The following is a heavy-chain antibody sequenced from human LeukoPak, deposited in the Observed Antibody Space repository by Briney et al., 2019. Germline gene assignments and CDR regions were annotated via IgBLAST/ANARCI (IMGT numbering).Heavy chain of an antibody. Sequence: GGSLRLSCATSGFSFTDYPMNWVRQAPGKGLEWISNIRTTAEGAKYAYYADSVKGRVTISRDNSKNSLYLQMNSLRADDTALYYCAKRSSGRSGFDYWGQGTLVTVSS. V-gene: IGHV3-48*01. CDR3: AKRSSGRSGFDY. CDR2: IRTTAEGAKYA. D-gene: IGHD3-10*01. J-gene: IGHJ4*02. CDR1: GFSFTDYP.